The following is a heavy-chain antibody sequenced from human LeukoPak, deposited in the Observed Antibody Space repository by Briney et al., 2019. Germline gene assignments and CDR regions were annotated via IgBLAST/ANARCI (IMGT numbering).Heavy chain of an antibody. Sequence: SETLSLTCTVSGDSISNYYWSWIRQPPGGGLEWIGYSNYKGRTNYTPSLKSRVTISVDTSKNQFSRKLSSVTAADTAVYYCARVMSSGWSDYWGQGSLGTVSS. V-gene: IGHV4-59*01. D-gene: IGHD6-19*01. CDR2: SNYKGRT. CDR1: GDSISNYY. CDR3: ARVMSSGWSDY. J-gene: IGHJ4*02.